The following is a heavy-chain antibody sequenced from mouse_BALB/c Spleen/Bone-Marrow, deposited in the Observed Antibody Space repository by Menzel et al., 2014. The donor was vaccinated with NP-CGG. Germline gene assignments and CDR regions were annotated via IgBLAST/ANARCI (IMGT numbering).Heavy chain of an antibody. CDR3: ARYDYGWYFYV. V-gene: IGHV14-3*02. D-gene: IGHD1-1*01. CDR2: IDPANGNT. Sequence: EVQLQQSGAELVKPGASVKLSCTASGFNIKDTYMHWVKQRPEQGLEWIGRIDPANGNTKYDPKFQGKATITADTSSNTAYLQLSSLTSEDAAVYYCARYDYGWYFYVWGAGTTVTVSS. CDR1: GFNIKDTY. J-gene: IGHJ1*01.